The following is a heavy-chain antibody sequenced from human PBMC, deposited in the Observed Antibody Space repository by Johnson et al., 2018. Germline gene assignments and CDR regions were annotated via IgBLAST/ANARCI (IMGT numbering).Heavy chain of an antibody. V-gene: IGHV3-9*01. CDR2: LSWNSGSI. CDR1: GFTFDDYG. D-gene: IGHD3-3*01. Sequence: VQLVQSGGGVVQPGRSLRLSCAASGFTFDDYGMSWVRQAPGKGLAWVSGLSWNSGSIGYVDSVKGRFTNSRDNAKTSLYLQMNSLGAKDTTLYYCAKDNSPLITVFGVIKDKTEYYSYGMDVWGQGTTVTVSS. J-gene: IGHJ6*02. CDR3: AKDNSPLITVFGVIKDKTEYYSYGMDV.